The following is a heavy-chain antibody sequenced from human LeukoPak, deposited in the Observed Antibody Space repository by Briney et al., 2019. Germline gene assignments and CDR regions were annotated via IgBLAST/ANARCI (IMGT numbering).Heavy chain of an antibody. J-gene: IGHJ3*02. CDR2: MNPNSGNT. Sequence: ASEKVSCKASGYTFTGYYMHWVRQAPGQGLEWMGWMNPNSGNTGYAQKFQGRVTITRNTSISTAYMELSSLRSEDTAVYYCARGDDAFDIWGQGTMVTVSS. CDR3: ARGDDAFDI. CDR1: GYTFTGYY. V-gene: IGHV1-8*03.